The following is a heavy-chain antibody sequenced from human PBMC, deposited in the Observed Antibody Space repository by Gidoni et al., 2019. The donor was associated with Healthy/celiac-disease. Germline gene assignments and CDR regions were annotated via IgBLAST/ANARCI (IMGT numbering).Heavy chain of an antibody. CDR3: AKDNEGIVGATTDYYYYGMDV. V-gene: IGHV3-23*01. Sequence: EVQLLESGGGLVQPGGSLRLSCAASGFNFSSYALICVRQVPGKGLEWVSAISGSGGSTYYADSVKGRFTISRDNSKNTLYLQMNSLRAEDTAVYYCAKDNEGIVGATTDYYYYGMDVWGQGTTVTVSS. CDR1: GFNFSSYA. D-gene: IGHD1-26*01. CDR2: ISGSGGST. J-gene: IGHJ6*02.